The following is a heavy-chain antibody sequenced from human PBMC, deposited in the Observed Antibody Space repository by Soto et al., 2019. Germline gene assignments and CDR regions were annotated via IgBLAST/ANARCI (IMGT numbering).Heavy chain of an antibody. V-gene: IGHV3-30-3*01. CDR1: GFTFSSYA. Sequence: QVQLVESGGGVVQPGRSLRLSCAASGFTFSSYAMHWVRQAPGKGLEWVAVISYDGSNKYYADSVKGRFTISRDNSKNTLYLQMNSLRAEDTAVYYCARDGGDVLLGFGDWDAFDIWGQGTMVTVSS. D-gene: IGHD3-10*01. CDR3: ARDGGDVLLGFGDWDAFDI. J-gene: IGHJ3*02. CDR2: ISYDGSNK.